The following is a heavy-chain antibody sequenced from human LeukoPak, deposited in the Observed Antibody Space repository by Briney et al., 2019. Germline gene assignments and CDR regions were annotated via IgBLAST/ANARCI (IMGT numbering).Heavy chain of an antibody. V-gene: IGHV3-73*01. J-gene: IGHJ6*03. CDR1: GFTFSGSA. CDR3: TRVRRGVDYYYYYMDV. Sequence: GGSLRLSCAASGFTFSGSAMHWVRQASGKGLEWVGRIRSEANSYATAYAASVKGRFTISRDDSKNTAYLQMNSLKTEDTAVYYCTRVRRGVDYYYYYMDVWGKGTTVTVSS. CDR2: IRSEANSYAT. D-gene: IGHD3-10*01.